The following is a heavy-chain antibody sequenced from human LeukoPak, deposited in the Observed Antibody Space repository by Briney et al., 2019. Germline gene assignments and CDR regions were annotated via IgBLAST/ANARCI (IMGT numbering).Heavy chain of an antibody. CDR3: ARAGYGGNSGYFDY. CDR2: IYYSGST. D-gene: IGHD4-23*01. V-gene: IGHV4-59*11. CDR1: GGSISSHY. Sequence: SETLSLTCTVSGGSISSHYWSWIRQPPGKGLEWIGHIYYSGSTNYNPSLKSRVTISVDTSKNQFSLKLSSVTAADTAVYYCARAGYGGNSGYFDYWGQGTLVSVSS. J-gene: IGHJ4*02.